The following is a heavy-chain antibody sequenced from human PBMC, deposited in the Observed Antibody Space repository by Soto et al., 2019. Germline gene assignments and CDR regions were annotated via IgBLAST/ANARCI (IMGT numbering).Heavy chain of an antibody. CDR2: IYFTGTS. Sequence: SETLSLTCTVSGGSISSSSYYWGWIRQPPGKGLEWIGSIYFTGTSSYSPSLKSRVTMFVDTSKNNFSLRLTSVTAADTAVYYCVRREAVAGSQFDFWGQGTLVTVSS. V-gene: IGHV4-39*02. CDR3: VRREAVAGSQFDF. CDR1: GGSISSSSYY. J-gene: IGHJ4*02. D-gene: IGHD6-19*01.